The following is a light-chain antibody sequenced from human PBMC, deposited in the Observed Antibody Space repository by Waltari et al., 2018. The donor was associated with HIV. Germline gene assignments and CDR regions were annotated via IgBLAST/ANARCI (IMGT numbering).Light chain of an antibody. CDR2: GQN. CDR1: SLRRYY. J-gene: IGLJ3*02. V-gene: IGLV3-19*01. CDR3: NSRDSSGNHLRV. Sequence: SSELTQDPAVSVALGQTVRITCQGDSLRRYYSSWYHQKPGQAPVHVIYGQNNRPSGIPDRFSGSSSGNTASLTITGAQAEDEADYYCNSRDSSGNHLRVFGGGTKLTVL.